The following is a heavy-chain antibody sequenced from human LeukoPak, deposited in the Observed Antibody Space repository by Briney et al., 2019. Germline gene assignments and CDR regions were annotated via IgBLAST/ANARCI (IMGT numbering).Heavy chain of an antibody. Sequence: PSETLSLTCTVSGGSISSYYWSWIRQSPGKGLEWIGYIYYSGSTNYNPSFKSRVTISVDTSKNQFSLKLSSVTAADTAVYYCARYSGVSDYFDYWGQGTLVTVSS. CDR2: IYYSGST. CDR3: ARYSGVSDYFDY. D-gene: IGHD2-15*01. J-gene: IGHJ4*02. V-gene: IGHV4-59*01. CDR1: GGSISSYY.